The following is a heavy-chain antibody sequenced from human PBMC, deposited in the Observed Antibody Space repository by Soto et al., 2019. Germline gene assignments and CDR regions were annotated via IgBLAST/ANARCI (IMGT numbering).Heavy chain of an antibody. CDR2: IYYSGST. D-gene: IGHD3-3*01. Sequence: SETLSLTCTVSGGSISSYYWSWIRQPPGKGLEWIGHIYYSGSTNYNPSLKSRVTISVDTSKNQFSLKLSSVTAADTAVYYCARDTENTITIFGVVGAFDIWGQGTMVTVSS. CDR1: GGSISSYY. CDR3: ARDTENTITIFGVVGAFDI. V-gene: IGHV4-59*01. J-gene: IGHJ3*02.